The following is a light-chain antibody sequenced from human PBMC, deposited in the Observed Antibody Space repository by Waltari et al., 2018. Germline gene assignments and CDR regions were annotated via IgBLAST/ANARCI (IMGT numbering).Light chain of an antibody. CDR3: QSYDNRNHWV. J-gene: IGLJ3*02. CDR2: EDN. CDR1: SGSIATNY. Sequence: NFMLTQPLSVSESPGKTVTISCTRSSGSIATNYVQWYQQRPGSSPTAVIYEDNQRPSGVPDRFSGSIDSSSNSASLTISGLKTEDEADYYCQSYDNRNHWVFDGGTKLTVL. V-gene: IGLV6-57*01.